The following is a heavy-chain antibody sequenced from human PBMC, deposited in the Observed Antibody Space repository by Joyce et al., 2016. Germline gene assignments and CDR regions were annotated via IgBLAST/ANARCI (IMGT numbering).Heavy chain of an antibody. J-gene: IGHJ3*02. CDR2: NSAYKGNN. CDR3: ARGILEVDAFDI. Sequence: QVQLVQSGAEVKKPGASVKVSCKASGYTFTRNNINWVRQAPGEGLEWIGWNSAYKGNNNYAQKLQGRVTMTTDTSTSTAYMELRSLRSDDTAVYYCARGILEVDAFDIWGQGTLVTVSS. D-gene: IGHD3-3*01. V-gene: IGHV1-18*01. CDR1: GYTFTRNN.